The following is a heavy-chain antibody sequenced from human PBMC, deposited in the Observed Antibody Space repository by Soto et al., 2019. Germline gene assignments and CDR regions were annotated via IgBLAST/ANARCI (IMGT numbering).Heavy chain of an antibody. CDR1: GGTFSSYA. CDR2: IIPIFGTA. Sequence: SVKVSCKASGGTFSSYAISWVRQAPGQGLEWMGGIIPIFGTANYAQKFQGRVTITADESTSTAYMELSSLRSEDTAVYYCARTNTVAAAPYYFDYWGQGTLVTVSS. J-gene: IGHJ4*02. D-gene: IGHD6-13*01. CDR3: ARTNTVAAAPYYFDY. V-gene: IGHV1-69*01.